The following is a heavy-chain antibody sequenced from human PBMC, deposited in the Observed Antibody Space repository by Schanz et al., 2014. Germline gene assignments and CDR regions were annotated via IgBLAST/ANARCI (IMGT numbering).Heavy chain of an antibody. V-gene: IGHV3-23*01. D-gene: IGHD3-9*01. CDR2: IGVDGTTT. CDR3: AKAADWPVTRFDP. Sequence: EVQLLESGGGLVQPGGSLKLSCAASGLIFSNYVMSWVRQAPGKGLEWVSVIGVDGTTTYYADSVKGRFTISSDSSKNTLYLQMSSLRADDTAVYYCAKAADWPVTRFDPWGQGTLVTVSS. CDR1: GLIFSNYV. J-gene: IGHJ5*02.